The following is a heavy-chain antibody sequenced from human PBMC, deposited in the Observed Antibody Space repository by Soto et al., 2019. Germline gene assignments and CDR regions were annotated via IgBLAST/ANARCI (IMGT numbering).Heavy chain of an antibody. D-gene: IGHD2-2*01. CDR2: IIPIFGTA. Sequence: QVQLVQSGAEVKKPGSSVKVSCKASVGTFSSYAISWVRQAPGQGLEWMGGIIPIFGTANYAQKFQGRVTITADESTSTAYMERSSLRSEDTAVYDCARHVPAAGYYYGMDVLGQGTTVTVSS. J-gene: IGHJ6*02. V-gene: IGHV1-69*12. CDR1: VGTFSSYA. CDR3: ARHVPAAGYYYGMDV.